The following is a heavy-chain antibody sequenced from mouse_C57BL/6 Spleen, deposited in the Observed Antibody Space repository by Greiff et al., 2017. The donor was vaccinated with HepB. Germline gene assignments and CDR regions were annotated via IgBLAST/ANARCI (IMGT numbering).Heavy chain of an antibody. CDR3: AREWGYYGYFNV. CDR1: GYSITSGYY. V-gene: IGHV3-6*01. Sequence: EVKLQESGPGLVKPSQSLSLTCSVTGYSITSGYYWNWIRQFPGNKLEWMGYISYDGSNNYNPSLKNRISITRDTSKNQFFLTLNSVTTEDTATYYCAREWGYYGYFNVWGTGTTVTVSS. D-gene: IGHD2-2*01. J-gene: IGHJ1*03. CDR2: ISYDGSN.